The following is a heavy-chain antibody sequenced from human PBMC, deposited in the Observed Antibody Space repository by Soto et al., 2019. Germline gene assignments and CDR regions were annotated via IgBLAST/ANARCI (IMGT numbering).Heavy chain of an antibody. CDR3: ARDLYDFWSGYHINWFDP. J-gene: IGHJ5*02. V-gene: IGHV3-74*01. CDR1: GFTFSSYW. CDR2: INSDGSST. Sequence: GGSLRLSCAASGFTFSSYWMHWVRQAPGKGLVWVSRINSDGSSTSYADSVKGRLTISRDNAKNTLYLQMNSLRAEDTAVYYCARDLYDFWSGYHINWFDPWGQGTLVTVSS. D-gene: IGHD3-3*01.